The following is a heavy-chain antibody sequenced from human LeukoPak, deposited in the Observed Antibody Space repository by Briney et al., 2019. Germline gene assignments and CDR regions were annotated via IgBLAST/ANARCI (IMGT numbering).Heavy chain of an antibody. V-gene: IGHV4-31*03. CDR1: GGSISSGGCY. Sequence: PSQTLSLTCTVSGGSISSGGCYWSWIRQHPGKGLEWIGYIYYSGSTYYNPSLKSRVTISVDTSKNQFSLKLSSVTAADTAVYYCARVKGSGSYDYFDYWGRGTLVTVSS. J-gene: IGHJ4*02. CDR3: ARVKGSGSYDYFDY. D-gene: IGHD3-10*01. CDR2: IYYSGST.